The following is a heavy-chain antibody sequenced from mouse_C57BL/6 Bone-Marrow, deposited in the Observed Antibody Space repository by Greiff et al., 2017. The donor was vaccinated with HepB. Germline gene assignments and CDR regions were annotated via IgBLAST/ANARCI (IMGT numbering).Heavy chain of an antibody. V-gene: IGHV1-26*01. D-gene: IGHD1-1*01. J-gene: IGHJ3*01. CDR2: INPNNGGT. CDR3: ARHSFITTAWFAY. CDR1: GYTFTDYY. Sequence: VQLQQSGPELVKPGASVKISCKASGYTFTDYYMNWVKQSHGKSLEWIGDINPNNGGTSYNQKFKGKATLTVDKSSSTAYMELRSLTSEDSAVYYCARHSFITTAWFAYWGQGTLVTVSA.